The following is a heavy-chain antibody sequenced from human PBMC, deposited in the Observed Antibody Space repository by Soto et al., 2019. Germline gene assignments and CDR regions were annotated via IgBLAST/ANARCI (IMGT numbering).Heavy chain of an antibody. CDR1: GFTVSNNY. J-gene: IGHJ4*02. V-gene: IGHV3-53*01. Sequence: EVQLVESGGGLIQPGGSLRLSCAVSGFTVSNNYMSWVRQAPGKGLEGVSVIYSGGYTAYGDSVKGRFTISRDNSKNTPNLKKNSRGADAPPVFYGAAQPGGGGYWGQGTLVTVSS. CDR2: IYSGGYT. D-gene: IGHD2-2*01. CDR3: AAQPGGGGY.